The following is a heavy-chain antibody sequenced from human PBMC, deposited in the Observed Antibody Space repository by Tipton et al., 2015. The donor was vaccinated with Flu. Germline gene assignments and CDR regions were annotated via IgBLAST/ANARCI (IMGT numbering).Heavy chain of an antibody. Sequence: GLVKPSETLSLTCAIYGGSFTGYYWSWIRQPPGKGLEWIGEINHSRTANYNPSLESRVTISADTSKKQFSLKVTSVTAADTAVYYCATKFASWGVWEPRDYWGQGTLVTVSS. V-gene: IGHV4-34*01. J-gene: IGHJ4*02. D-gene: IGHD3-10*01. CDR3: ATKFASWGVWEPRDY. CDR1: GGSFTGYY. CDR2: INHSRTA.